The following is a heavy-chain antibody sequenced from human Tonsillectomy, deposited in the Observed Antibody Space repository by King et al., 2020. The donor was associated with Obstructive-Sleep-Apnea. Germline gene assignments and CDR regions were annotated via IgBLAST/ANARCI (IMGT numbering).Heavy chain of an antibody. CDR3: VGGRTGAAGTFDF. D-gene: IGHD6-13*01. CDR1: GFTFSSSW. Sequence: EVQLVESGGGLVQPGGSLRLSCAASGFTFSSSWMNWVRHAPGKGLMWVSRISSDGTITNYADSVKGRFTMSRDNAKNTLYLQMSSLRPEDTALYYCVGGRTGAAGTFDFWGQGILVSVSP. J-gene: IGHJ4*02. V-gene: IGHV3-74*02. CDR2: ISSDGTIT.